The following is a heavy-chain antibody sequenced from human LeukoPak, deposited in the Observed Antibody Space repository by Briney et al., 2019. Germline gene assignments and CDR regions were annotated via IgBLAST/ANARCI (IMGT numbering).Heavy chain of an antibody. Sequence: PSQTLSLTCTVSGGSIFSGGYYWTWIRQHPGEGLEWFGSIYYSGTTYYNPSLKSRVTISVDMSKNQFSLKLTAVTAADTAVYYCARNSAVATSRSWFDPWGQGTLVTVSS. D-gene: IGHD6-19*01. V-gene: IGHV4-31*03. CDR3: ARNSAVATSRSWFDP. CDR1: GGSIFSGGYY. J-gene: IGHJ5*02. CDR2: IYYSGTT.